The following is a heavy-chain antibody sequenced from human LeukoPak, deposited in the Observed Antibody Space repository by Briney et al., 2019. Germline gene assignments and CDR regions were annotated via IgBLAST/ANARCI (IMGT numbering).Heavy chain of an antibody. Sequence: SETLSLTCTVSGGSVSSGSYYWNWIRQPPGKGLECIGEINHSGNTNYNPSLKSRVTISIDTSKNQFSLKLSSVTAADTAVYYCARGAHYGGNGRYFDPWGQGTLVTVSS. D-gene: IGHD4-23*01. CDR3: ARGAHYGGNGRYFDP. J-gene: IGHJ5*02. CDR1: GGSVSSGSYY. V-gene: IGHV4-39*07. CDR2: INHSGNT.